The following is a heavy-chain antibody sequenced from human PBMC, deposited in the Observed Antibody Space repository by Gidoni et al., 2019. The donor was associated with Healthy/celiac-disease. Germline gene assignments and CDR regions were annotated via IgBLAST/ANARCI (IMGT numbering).Heavy chain of an antibody. CDR2: IYPSGST. V-gene: IGHV4-38-2*02. D-gene: IGHD2-15*01. CDR1: GYSISSGYS. CDR3: WAWWSGGNWFDP. J-gene: IGHJ5*02. Sequence: QVQLQESGPGLVKPSETLSLTCTVSGYSISSGYSWGWIRQPPGKGLEWIGSIYPSGSTYYNPSLKSRVTISVDTSKNQFSLKLSSVTAADTAGYYGWAWWSGGNWFDPWGQGTLVTVSS.